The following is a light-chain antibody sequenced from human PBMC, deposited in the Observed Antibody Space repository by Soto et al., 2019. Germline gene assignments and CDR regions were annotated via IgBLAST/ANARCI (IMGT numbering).Light chain of an antibody. V-gene: IGKV3-20*01. Sequence: EIVLTQSPGTLSSSPGERATLSCRASQSVMSNYVAWYHQKPGQAPRLLISGASTRAAGIPDRFSGSGSGTDFTLTISSLEPEDFAVYYCQQYGSSGTFGQGTKVAI. CDR2: GAS. CDR3: QQYGSSGT. J-gene: IGKJ1*01. CDR1: QSVMSNY.